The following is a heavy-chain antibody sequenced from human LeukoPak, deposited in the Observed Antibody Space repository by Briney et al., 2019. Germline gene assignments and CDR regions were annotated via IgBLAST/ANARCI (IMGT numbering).Heavy chain of an antibody. CDR2: INPNSGGT. V-gene: IGHV1-2*02. Sequence: ASVKVSCKASGYTFTGYYMHWVRQAPGQGLEWMGWINPNSGGTNYAQKFQGRVTMTRDTSISTAYMELSRLRSDDTAVYYCARDSPSIAAAHDYWGQGTLVTVSS. D-gene: IGHD6-6*01. CDR3: ARDSPSIAAAHDY. J-gene: IGHJ4*02. CDR1: GYTFTGYY.